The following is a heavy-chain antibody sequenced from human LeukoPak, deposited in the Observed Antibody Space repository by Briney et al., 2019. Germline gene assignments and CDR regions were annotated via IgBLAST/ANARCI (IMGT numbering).Heavy chain of an antibody. J-gene: IGHJ1*01. CDR3: TTVRGSSYQYFQR. V-gene: IGHV1-69*13. CDR2: IIPIFGTA. CDR1: GGTFSSYA. D-gene: IGHD6-13*01. Sequence: SVKVSCKASGGTFSSYAISWVRQAPGQGLEWMGGIIPIFGTANYAQKFQGRVTITADESTSTAYMELSSLRSEDTAVYYCTTVRGSSYQYFQRWGQGTLVTVSS.